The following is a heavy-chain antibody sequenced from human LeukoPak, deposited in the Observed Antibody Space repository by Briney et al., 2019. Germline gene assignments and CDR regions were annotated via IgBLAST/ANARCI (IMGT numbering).Heavy chain of an antibody. D-gene: IGHD6-19*01. CDR2: IIPIFGTA. CDR1: GGTFSSYA. V-gene: IGHV1-69*06. CDR3: ARVGLYSSGWYGDY. J-gene: IGHJ4*02. Sequence: ASVKVSCKASGGTFSSYAISWVRQAPGQGLEWMGGIIPIFGTANYAQKFQGRVTITADKSTSTAYMELSSLRSEDTAVYYCARVGLYSSGWYGDYWGQGTLVTVSS.